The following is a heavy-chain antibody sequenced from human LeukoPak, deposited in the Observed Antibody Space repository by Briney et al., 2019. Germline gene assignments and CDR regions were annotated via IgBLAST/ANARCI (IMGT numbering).Heavy chain of an antibody. Sequence: PSETLSLTCAVSGYSISSGYYWGWIRQPPGKGLEWIGRIYHSGSTYYNPSLKSRVTISVDTSKNQFSLKLSSVTAADTAVYYCARVHYYDYVWGSYRYMGGSFDYWGQGTLVTVSS. J-gene: IGHJ4*02. D-gene: IGHD3-16*02. V-gene: IGHV4-38-2*01. CDR1: GYSISSGYY. CDR3: ARVHYYDYVWGSYRYMGGSFDY. CDR2: IYHSGST.